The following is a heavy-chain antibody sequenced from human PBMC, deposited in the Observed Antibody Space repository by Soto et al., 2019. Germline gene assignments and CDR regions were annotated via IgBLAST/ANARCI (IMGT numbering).Heavy chain of an antibody. Sequence: QVQLQESGPGLVKPSETLSLTCTVSGGSISSYYWSWIRQPPGKGLEWIGYIYYSGSTNYNPSLKSRVTISVDTSKNQFSLKLSSVTAADTAVYYCARGTVDTAMVFDYYYYYYMDVWGKGTTVTVSS. CDR1: GGSISSYY. CDR2: IYYSGST. J-gene: IGHJ6*03. D-gene: IGHD5-18*01. CDR3: ARGTVDTAMVFDYYYYYYMDV. V-gene: IGHV4-59*01.